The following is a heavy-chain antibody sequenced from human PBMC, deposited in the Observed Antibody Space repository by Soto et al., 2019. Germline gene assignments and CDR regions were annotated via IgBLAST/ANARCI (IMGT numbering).Heavy chain of an antibody. D-gene: IGHD6-13*01. Sequence: SETLSLTCTVSGASVSSGSYFWSWIRQPPGKGLEWIGYIYYSGSTNYNPSLKSRLTISLDTSKNQLSLKLSSVSAADTAVYYCARERAAAGGDFDYWGQGTPVTVSS. CDR2: IYYSGST. J-gene: IGHJ4*02. V-gene: IGHV4-61*01. CDR1: GASVSSGSYF. CDR3: ARERAAAGGDFDY.